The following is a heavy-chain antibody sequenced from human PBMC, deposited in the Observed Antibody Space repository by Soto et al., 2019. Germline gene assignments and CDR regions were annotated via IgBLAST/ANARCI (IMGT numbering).Heavy chain of an antibody. CDR2: IYYSGST. D-gene: IGHD2-2*01. CDR1: GGSLSSGGYY. J-gene: IGHJ3*02. Sequence: PSETLSLTCTVSGGSLSSGGYYWSWIRQHPGKGLEWIGYIYYSGSTYYNPSLKSRVTISVDTSKNQFSLKLSSVTAADTAVYYCARDHYCSSTSCYDYDAFDIWGQGTMVTVSS. CDR3: ARDHYCSSTSCYDYDAFDI. V-gene: IGHV4-31*03.